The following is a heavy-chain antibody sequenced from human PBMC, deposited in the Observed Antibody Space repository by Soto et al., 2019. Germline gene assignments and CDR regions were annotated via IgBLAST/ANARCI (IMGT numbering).Heavy chain of an antibody. CDR3: ARTRTQYYYGSGSYFHY. CDR1: GYTFTSYA. CDR2: INADNGNT. D-gene: IGHD3-10*01. Sequence: ASVKVSCKASGYTFTSYAMHWVRQAPGQRLEWMGWINADNGNTKYSQKFQGRVTITRDTSASTAYMELSSMRSEDTGVYYCARTRTQYYYGSGSYFHYWGQGTLVTVSS. V-gene: IGHV1-3*01. J-gene: IGHJ4*02.